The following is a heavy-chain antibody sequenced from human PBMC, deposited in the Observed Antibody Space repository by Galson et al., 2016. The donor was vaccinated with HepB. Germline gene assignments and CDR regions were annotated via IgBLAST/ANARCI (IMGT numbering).Heavy chain of an antibody. J-gene: IGHJ4*02. Sequence: SVKVSCKASGYTFTSYAMQWVLRAPGQGLEWMGWINNDSGYTKYSQKFQGRVTITRDTSSRTAYLELSRLTSEDTAVYYCVKGPFEGGDVYWGQGTLVTVSS. CDR1: GYTFTSYA. D-gene: IGHD2-21*02. V-gene: IGHV1-3*04. CDR2: INNDSGYT. CDR3: VKGPFEGGDVY.